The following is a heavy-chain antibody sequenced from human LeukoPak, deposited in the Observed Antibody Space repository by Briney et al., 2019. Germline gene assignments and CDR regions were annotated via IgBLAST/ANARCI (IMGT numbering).Heavy chain of an antibody. D-gene: IGHD3-3*01. J-gene: IGHJ4*02. CDR3: AKDIVALEWLLFDY. V-gene: IGHV3-30*02. Sequence: GGSLRLSCAASGFTFSSYGMHWVRQTPGKGLEWVAFIRYDGSNKYYADSVKGRFTISRDNSKNTLYLQMNSLRAEDTAVYYCAKDIVALEWLLFDYWGQGTLVTVSS. CDR2: IRYDGSNK. CDR1: GFTFSSYG.